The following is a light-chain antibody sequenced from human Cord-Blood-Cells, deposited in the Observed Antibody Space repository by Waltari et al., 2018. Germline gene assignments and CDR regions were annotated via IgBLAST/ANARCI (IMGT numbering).Light chain of an antibody. V-gene: IGLV2-23*03. CDR3: CSYAGSSTFVV. CDR2: EGS. J-gene: IGLJ2*01. Sequence: QPASVSGSPGQSITISCTGTSSDVGSYNLVSWYQQHPGKAPKLMIYEGSKRPSGVSNRFSGSKSGNTASLTISGLQAEDEADYYCCSYAGSSTFVVFGGGTKLTGL. CDR1: SSDVGSYNL.